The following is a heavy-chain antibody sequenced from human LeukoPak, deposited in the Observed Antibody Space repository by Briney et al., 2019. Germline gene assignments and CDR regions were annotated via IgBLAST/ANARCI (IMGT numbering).Heavy chain of an antibody. CDR2: VYYSGST. CDR1: GGSISSYY. Sequence: KPSETLSLXCTVSGGSISSYYWSWIRQPPGKGLEWIGYVYYSGSTNYNPSLKSRGTISVDTSKNQFSLKLRSVTAADTAVYYCARDGYGSGSYYNGYYSYYMDVWGKGTTVTVSS. CDR3: ARDGYGSGSYYNGYYSYYMDV. D-gene: IGHD3-10*01. J-gene: IGHJ6*03. V-gene: IGHV4-59*01.